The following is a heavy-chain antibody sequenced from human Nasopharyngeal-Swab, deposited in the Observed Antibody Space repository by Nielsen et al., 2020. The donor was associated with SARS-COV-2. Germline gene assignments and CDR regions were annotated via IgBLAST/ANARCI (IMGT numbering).Heavy chain of an antibody. CDR2: LSYDGENK. CDR1: GFTFSAYA. V-gene: IGHV3-30*03. J-gene: IGHJ4*02. CDR3: ATDSSYSSAWYTPAH. D-gene: IGHD6-19*01. Sequence: GESLKISCAASGFTFSAYAMHWVRQAPGKGPEWVSSLSYDGENKYYADSVKGRFSVSRDNSKSTLYLQLNSLRVDDTAMYFCATDSSYSSAWYTPAHWGQGTLVTVSS.